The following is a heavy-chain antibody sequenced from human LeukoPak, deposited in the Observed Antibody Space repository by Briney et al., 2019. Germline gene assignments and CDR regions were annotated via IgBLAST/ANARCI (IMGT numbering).Heavy chain of an antibody. D-gene: IGHD6-13*01. Sequence: PGGSLRLSCAASGFTFSSYEMNWVRQAPGKGLDWVSYISTSGSTIYYADSVKGRFTISRDNAKNSLYLQMNSLRADDTAVYYCATSRGSWPDYFDYWGQGTLVTVSS. V-gene: IGHV3-48*03. CDR1: GFTFSSYE. J-gene: IGHJ4*02. CDR3: ATSRGSWPDYFDY. CDR2: ISTSGSTI.